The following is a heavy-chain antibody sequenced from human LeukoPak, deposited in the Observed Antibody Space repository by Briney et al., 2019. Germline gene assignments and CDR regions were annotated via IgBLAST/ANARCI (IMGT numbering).Heavy chain of an antibody. Sequence: SETLSLTCSVSGGSFSGYYWSWIRQPPGKGLEWIGYVYYSGSTNYNPSLKSRVTISVDTSKNQFSLKLSSVTAADTAVYYCARGADSSGYYSIFYFDYWGQGTLVTVSS. D-gene: IGHD3-22*01. CDR3: ARGADSSGYYSIFYFDY. CDR1: GGSFSGYY. CDR2: VYYSGST. V-gene: IGHV4-59*01. J-gene: IGHJ4*02.